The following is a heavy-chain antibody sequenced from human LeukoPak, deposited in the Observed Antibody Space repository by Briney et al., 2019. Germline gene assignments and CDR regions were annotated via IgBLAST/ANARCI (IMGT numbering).Heavy chain of an antibody. D-gene: IGHD2-2*01. CDR2: IYTSGST. J-gene: IGHJ6*03. CDR1: GGSISSGSYY. Sequence: PSETLSLTCTVSGGSISSGSYYWSWIRQPAGKGLEWIGRIYTSGSTNYNPSLKSRVTISVDTSKNQFFLKLSSVTAADTAVYYCARDRPVYCSSTSCYYYYMDVWGKGTTVTVSS. V-gene: IGHV4-61*02. CDR3: ARDRPVYCSSTSCYYYYMDV.